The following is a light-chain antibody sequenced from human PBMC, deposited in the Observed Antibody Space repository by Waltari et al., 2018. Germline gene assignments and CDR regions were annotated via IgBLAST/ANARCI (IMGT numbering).Light chain of an antibody. CDR3: QVWDANTDPGV. Sequence: SYVLTQPPSVSVAPGEPARITCGGNNIERKSGHWYRQRPGQAPVVVIAYDNDRAAGIPERFSGSNSGNTATLTISRVEAGDEADYYCQVWDANTDPGVFGTGTEVTVL. CDR1: NIERKS. V-gene: IGLV3-21*01. J-gene: IGLJ1*01. CDR2: YDN.